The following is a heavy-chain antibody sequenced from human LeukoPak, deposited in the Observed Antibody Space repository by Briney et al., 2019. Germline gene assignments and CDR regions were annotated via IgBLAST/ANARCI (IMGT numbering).Heavy chain of an antibody. CDR2: IKVDGSEK. CDR1: GFTFSSYG. Sequence: GGSLRLSCAASGFTFSSYGMHSVRQAPGRGLEWVANIKVDGSEKYYVDSVKGRFTISRDNAKTSLYLQMNSLRAEDTAVYYCARDLSGITGYTYGRGIDYWGQGTLVTVSS. J-gene: IGHJ4*02. CDR3: ARDLSGITGYTYGRGIDY. D-gene: IGHD5-18*01. V-gene: IGHV3-7*01.